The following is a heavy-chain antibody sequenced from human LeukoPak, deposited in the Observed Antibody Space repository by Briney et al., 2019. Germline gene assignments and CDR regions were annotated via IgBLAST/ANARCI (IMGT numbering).Heavy chain of an antibody. CDR3: ARDATRTGDLYYFDY. D-gene: IGHD1-14*01. V-gene: IGHV3-53*01. CDR1: GFKVEKYY. J-gene: IGHJ4*02. Sequence: GGSLRLSCVASGFKVEKYYMAWVRQAPGREPEWVSVIYSASSIYYADSVKGRSTISRDTTKNTVSLQINNLRAEDTAMYFCARDATRTGDLYYFDYWGQGTLVTVSS. CDR2: IYSASSI.